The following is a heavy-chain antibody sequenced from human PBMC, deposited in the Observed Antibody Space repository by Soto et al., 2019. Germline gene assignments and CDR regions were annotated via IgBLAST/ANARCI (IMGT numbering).Heavy chain of an antibody. D-gene: IGHD3-3*01. CDR2: IYYSGST. Sequence: PSETLSLTCTVSGGSISSYYWSWIRQPPGKGLEWIGYIYYSGSTNYNPSLKSRVTISVDTSKNQFSLKLSSVTAADTAVYYCASQMPPGYDFWSGYFPFDYWGQGTLVTVSS. J-gene: IGHJ4*02. CDR1: GGSISSYY. CDR3: ASQMPPGYDFWSGYFPFDY. V-gene: IGHV4-59*08.